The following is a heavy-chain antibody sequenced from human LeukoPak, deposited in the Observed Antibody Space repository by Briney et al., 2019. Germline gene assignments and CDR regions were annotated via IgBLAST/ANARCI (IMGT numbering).Heavy chain of an antibody. D-gene: IGHD3-10*01. CDR3: ARDGMVRGVTPDY. CDR2: IYYSGST. V-gene: IGHV4-39*07. CDR1: GGSISGSSYY. Sequence: SETLSLTCTVSGGSISGSSYYWGWIRQPPGKGLEWIGSIYYSGSTYYNPSLKSRVTISVDTSKNQFSLKLSSVTAADTAVYYCARDGMVRGVTPDYWGQGTLVTVSS. J-gene: IGHJ4*02.